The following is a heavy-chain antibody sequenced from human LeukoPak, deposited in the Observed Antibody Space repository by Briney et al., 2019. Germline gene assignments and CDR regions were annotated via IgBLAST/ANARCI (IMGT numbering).Heavy chain of an antibody. CDR3: ARVGPNYYDSSGYLYY. D-gene: IGHD3-22*01. J-gene: IGHJ4*02. V-gene: IGHV1-2*02. CDR1: GYTFTGYY. CDR2: INPNSGGT. Sequence: GASVKVSCKASGYTFTGYYMHWVRQAPGQGLEWMGWINPNSGGTNYAQKFQGRVTMTRDTSISTAYMELSRLRSDDTAVYYCARVGPNYYDSSGYLYYWGRGTLVTVSS.